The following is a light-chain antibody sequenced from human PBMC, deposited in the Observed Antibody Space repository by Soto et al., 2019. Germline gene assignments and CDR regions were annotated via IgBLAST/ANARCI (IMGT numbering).Light chain of an antibody. Sequence: DIQMTQSPSSLSASVGDRVTITCQASQDISNYLNWYQQKPGKAPKLLIYDASNLETGVPSRFSGSGSGTDFTFTISSLQPEDIVTYYCQQYDNSITFGQGTRLEIK. CDR2: DAS. CDR3: QQYDNSIT. J-gene: IGKJ5*01. CDR1: QDISNY. V-gene: IGKV1-33*01.